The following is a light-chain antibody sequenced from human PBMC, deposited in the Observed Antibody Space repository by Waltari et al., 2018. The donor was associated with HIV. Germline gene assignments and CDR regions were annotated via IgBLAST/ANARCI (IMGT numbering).Light chain of an antibody. Sequence: QSMLTQPPSVSGAPGQRVTISCTGSSSNIGARYDVHWYQHIPGTAPKLLIYERHNRPSGVPDRFSGSTSGTSASLAITGLQAEDEADYYCQSFDSVVTASVFGGGTKLTVL. CDR2: ERH. V-gene: IGLV1-40*01. J-gene: IGLJ2*01. CDR1: SSNIGARYD. CDR3: QSFDSVVTASV.